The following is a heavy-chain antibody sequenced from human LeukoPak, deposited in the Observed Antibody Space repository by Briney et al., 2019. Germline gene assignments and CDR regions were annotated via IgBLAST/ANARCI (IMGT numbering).Heavy chain of an antibody. CDR2: INAGNGNT. Sequence: ASVKVSCKASGYTFTNYAMHWVRQAPGQRLEWMGWINAGNGNTKYSQKFQGRVTITRDTSASTAYMELSSLRSEDTAVYYCGRGGVVTAILGSYYYGRAVGGKGTTAPFPS. D-gene: IGHD2-21*02. J-gene: IGHJ6*04. CDR3: GRGGVVTAILGSYYYGRAV. CDR1: GYTFTNYA. V-gene: IGHV1-3*01.